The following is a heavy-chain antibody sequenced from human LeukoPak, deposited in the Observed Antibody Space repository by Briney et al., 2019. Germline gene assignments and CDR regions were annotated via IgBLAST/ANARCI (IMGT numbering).Heavy chain of an antibody. D-gene: IGHD6-19*01. V-gene: IGHV1-69*05. Sequence: GASVKVSCTASGYTFTSYGISWVRPAPGQGLEWMGGIIPIFGTANYAQKFQGRVTITTDESTSTAYMELSSLRSEDTAVYYCAAGGEQWLVGYAYWGQGTLLTVSS. CDR1: GYTFTSYG. J-gene: IGHJ4*02. CDR2: IIPIFGTA. CDR3: AAGGEQWLVGYAY.